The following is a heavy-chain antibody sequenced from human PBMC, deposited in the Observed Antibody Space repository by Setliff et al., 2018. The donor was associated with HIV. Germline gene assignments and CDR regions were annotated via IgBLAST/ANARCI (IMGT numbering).Heavy chain of an antibody. CDR2: VFHSGSA. D-gene: IGHD3-10*01. J-gene: IGHJ5*02. CDR1: GGPLSSRNW. V-gene: IGHV4-4*02. CDR3: ARDHVFGSRTGFDP. Sequence: SETLSLTCAVSGGPLSSRNWWSWVRQPPGKGLEWIGEVFHSGSANSNASLRSRVMISVDTSKNQFSLKLSAVTAADTAVYYCARDHVFGSRTGFDPWGPGILVTVS.